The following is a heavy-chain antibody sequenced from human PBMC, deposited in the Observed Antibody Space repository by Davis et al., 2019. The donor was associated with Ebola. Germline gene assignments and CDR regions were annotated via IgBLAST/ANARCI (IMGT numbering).Heavy chain of an antibody. CDR3: ARGEGYCSGGSCPPGLY. CDR2: IIPIFGTA. D-gene: IGHD2-15*01. J-gene: IGHJ4*02. CDR1: GGTFSSSA. V-gene: IGHV1-69*13. Sequence: VKVSCKASGGTFSSSAISRVRQAPGQGLEWMGGIIPIFGTANYAQKFQGRVTITADKSTSTAYMELSSLRSEDTAVYYCARGEGYCSGGSCPPGLYWGQGTLVTVSS.